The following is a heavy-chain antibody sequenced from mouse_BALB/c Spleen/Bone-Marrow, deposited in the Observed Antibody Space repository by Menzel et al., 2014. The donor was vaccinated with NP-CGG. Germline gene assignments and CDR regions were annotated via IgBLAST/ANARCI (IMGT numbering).Heavy chain of an antibody. Sequence: VKLVESGPELVKPGASVKISCKASGYAFSSSWMNWVKQRPGQGLEWIGRIYPGDGDTNYNGKFKGKATLTADKSSSTAYMQLSSLTSVDSAVYFCARMGRLRRGDYWGQGTTLQSPQ. CDR2: IYPGDGDT. V-gene: IGHV1-82*01. J-gene: IGHJ2*01. CDR3: ARMGRLRRGDY. CDR1: GYAFSSSW. D-gene: IGHD2-4*01.